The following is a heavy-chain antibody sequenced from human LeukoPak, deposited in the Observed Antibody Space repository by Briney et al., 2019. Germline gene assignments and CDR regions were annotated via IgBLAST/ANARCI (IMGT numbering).Heavy chain of an antibody. J-gene: IGHJ4*02. CDR2: IWYDGSEK. V-gene: IGHV3-33*01. D-gene: IGHD7-27*01. CDR1: GFTFSSHG. Sequence: PGGPLRLSCVASGFTFSSHGMHWVRQAPGKGLEWVAVIWYDGSEKYYADSVKGRFIISRDNSKNMLYLQMNSLRADDTAVYYCARWGNNKILDYWGQGTLVTVSS. CDR3: ARWGNNKILDY.